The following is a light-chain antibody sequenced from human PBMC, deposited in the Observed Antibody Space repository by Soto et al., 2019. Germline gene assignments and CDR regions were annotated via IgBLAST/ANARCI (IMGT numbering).Light chain of an antibody. V-gene: IGKV3-11*01. Sequence: VLTQSPGTVSLCPGERATLSCRASQSVSSYLAWYQQKPGQAPRLLIYDASNRATGIPARFSGSGSGTDFTLTISSLEPEDFAVYYCQQRSNWPLPFGQGTRLEIK. J-gene: IGKJ5*01. CDR3: QQRSNWPLP. CDR1: QSVSSY. CDR2: DAS.